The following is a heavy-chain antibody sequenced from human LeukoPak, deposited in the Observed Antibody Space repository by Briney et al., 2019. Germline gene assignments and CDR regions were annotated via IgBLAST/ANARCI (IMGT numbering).Heavy chain of an antibody. CDR2: ISFDGNNV. D-gene: IGHD1-26*01. J-gene: IGHJ4*02. Sequence: PGRSLRLSCAASGFTFSTCAMHWVRQAPDMGLEWLAMISFDGNNVNHADSVKGRFTISRDNSKNTLYLQMNSLRPEDTALYYCAREPHSGNHEIDYWGQGTLVTVSS. V-gene: IGHV3-30-3*01. CDR3: AREPHSGNHEIDY. CDR1: GFTFSTCA.